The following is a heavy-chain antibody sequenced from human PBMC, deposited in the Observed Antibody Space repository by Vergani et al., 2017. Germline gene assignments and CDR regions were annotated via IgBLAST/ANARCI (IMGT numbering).Heavy chain of an antibody. CDR1: GFTFSSYS. D-gene: IGHD3-10*01. J-gene: IGHJ6*02. CDR3: ARAPVLLWFGESGYGMDV. CDR2: ISSSSSYI. Sequence: EVQLVESGGGLVKPGGSLRLSCAASGFTFSSYSMNWVRQAPGKGLEWVSSISSSSSYIYYADSVKGRFTISRDNAKNSLYLQMNSLRAEDTAVYYCARAPVLLWFGESGYGMDVWGQGTTVTVSS. V-gene: IGHV3-21*01.